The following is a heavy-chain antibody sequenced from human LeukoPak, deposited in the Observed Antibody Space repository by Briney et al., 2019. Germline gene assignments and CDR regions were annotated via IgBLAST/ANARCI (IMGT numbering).Heavy chain of an antibody. CDR1: GFTFSSYS. Sequence: PGGSLRLSCAASGFTFSSYSMNWVRQAPGKGLEWVSSISSSSSYIYYADSVKGRFTISRDNAKNSLYLQMNSLRAEDTAVHYCARDPSSYYYDSSGQLNWFDPWGQGTLVTVSS. J-gene: IGHJ5*02. CDR2: ISSSSSYI. CDR3: ARDPSSYYYDSSGQLNWFDP. D-gene: IGHD3-22*01. V-gene: IGHV3-21*01.